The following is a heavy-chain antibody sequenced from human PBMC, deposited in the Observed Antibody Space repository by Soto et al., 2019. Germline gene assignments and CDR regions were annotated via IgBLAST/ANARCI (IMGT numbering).Heavy chain of an antibody. CDR1: GYTFTSYY. D-gene: IGHD3-3*01. J-gene: IGHJ6*03. V-gene: IGHV1-46*03. CDR3: ARGGRITIFGVAKDYYMDV. Sequence: ASVKVSCKASGYTFTSYYMHWVRQAPGQGLEWMGIINPGGGSTSYAQKFQGRVTMTRDTSTSTVYMELSSLRSEDTAVYYCARGGRITIFGVAKDYYMDVWGKGTTVNVSS. CDR2: INPGGGST.